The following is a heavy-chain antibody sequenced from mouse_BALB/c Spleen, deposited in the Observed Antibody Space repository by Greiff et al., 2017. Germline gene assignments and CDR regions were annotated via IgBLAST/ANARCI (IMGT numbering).Heavy chain of an antibody. D-gene: IGHD2-1*01. CDR3: TREGYGNHLDY. CDR1: GYTFTSYY. V-gene: IGHV1S81*02. J-gene: IGHJ2*01. CDR2: INPSNGGT. Sequence: QVQLQQSGAELVKPGASVKLSCKASGYTFTSYYMYWVKQRPGQGLEWIGEINPSNGGTNFNEKFKSKATLTVDKSSSTAYMQLSSLTSEDSAVYYCTREGYGNHLDYWGQGTTRTVSS.